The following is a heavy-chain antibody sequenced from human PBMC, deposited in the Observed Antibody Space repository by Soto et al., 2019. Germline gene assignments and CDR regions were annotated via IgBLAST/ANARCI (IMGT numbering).Heavy chain of an antibody. D-gene: IGHD5-12*01. CDR3: ATAHSGYVWGRYYFDY. CDR1: GFTFSSYA. CDR2: ISGSGGST. J-gene: IGHJ4*02. V-gene: IGHV3-23*01. Sequence: EVQLLESGGGLVKPGGSLRLSCAASGFTFSSYAIRWVRQAPGKGLEWVSCISGSGGSTYYADSVKVRFTISRDNSTNTLYLQMNSLRAEDTAVSYCATAHSGYVWGRYYFDYWGQGPLVTGSS.